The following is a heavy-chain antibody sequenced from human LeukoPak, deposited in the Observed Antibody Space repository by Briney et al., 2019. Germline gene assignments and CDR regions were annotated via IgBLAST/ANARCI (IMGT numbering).Heavy chain of an antibody. CDR1: GGSFSGYY. CDR3: ASIADRNAFDI. V-gene: IGHV4-34*01. CDR2: INHSGST. J-gene: IGHJ3*02. D-gene: IGHD3-16*02. Sequence: KTSETLSLTCAVYGGSFSGYYWSWIRQPPGKGLEWTGEINHSGSTNYNPSLKSRVTISVDTSKNQFSLKLSSVTAADTAVYYCASIADRNAFDIWGQGTMVTVSS.